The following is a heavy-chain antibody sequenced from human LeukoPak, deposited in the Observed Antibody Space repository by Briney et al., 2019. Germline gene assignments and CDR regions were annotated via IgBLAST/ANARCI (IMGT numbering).Heavy chain of an antibody. CDR3: AREGTEGFYGMDV. CDR2: IYYSGGT. V-gene: IGHV4-59*01. J-gene: IGHJ6*02. CDR1: GGSISSYY. D-gene: IGHD1-1*01. Sequence: SETLSLTCTVSGGSISSYYWSWTRQPPGKGLEWIGYIYYSGGTNYNPSLKSRVTISVVTSKNQFSLKLSSVTAADTAVYYCAREGTEGFYGMDVWGQGTTVTVSS.